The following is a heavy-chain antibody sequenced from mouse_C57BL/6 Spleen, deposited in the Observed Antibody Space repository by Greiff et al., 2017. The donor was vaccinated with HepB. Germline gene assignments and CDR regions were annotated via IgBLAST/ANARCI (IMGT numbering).Heavy chain of an antibody. CDR3: ARGPYYGSSYGYWYFDV. CDR2: IYPGDGDT. CDR1: GYAFSSSW. V-gene: IGHV1-82*01. Sequence: VQLQQSGPELVKPGASVKISCKASGYAFSSSWMNWVKQRPGKGLEWIGRIYPGDGDTNYNGKFKGKATLTADKSSSTAYMQLSSLTSEDSAVYFCARGPYYGSSYGYWYFDVWGTGTTVTVSS. J-gene: IGHJ1*03. D-gene: IGHD1-1*01.